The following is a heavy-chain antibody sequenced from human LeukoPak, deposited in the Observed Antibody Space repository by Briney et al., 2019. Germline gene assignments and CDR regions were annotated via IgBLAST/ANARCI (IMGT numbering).Heavy chain of an antibody. CDR1: GGSISTYY. J-gene: IGHJ4*02. V-gene: IGHV4-4*09. Sequence: SETLSLTCTVSGGSISTYYWSWIRRPPGKGLEWIAYIHASGPTNYNPSLKSRITISVDTFKNQFSLKLSSVTAADTAVYYCARHDAGIAARPFDNWGQGTLVTVSP. CDR3: ARHDAGIAARPFDN. D-gene: IGHD6-6*01. CDR2: IHASGPT.